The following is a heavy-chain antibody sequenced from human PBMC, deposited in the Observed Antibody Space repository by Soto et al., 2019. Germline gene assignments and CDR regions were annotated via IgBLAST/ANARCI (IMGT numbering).Heavy chain of an antibody. Sequence: LRLSCAASGFTFSSYAMSWIRQHPGKGLEWMGYIYHTGKTYYNPSLESRLSMSVDMSKNQFSLKLTSVTAADTAVYYCARDGSSTANWIDPWGQGTLVTVSS. CDR1: GFTFSSYA. V-gene: IGHV4-31*02. CDR2: IYHTGKT. CDR3: ARDGSSTANWIDP. J-gene: IGHJ5*02. D-gene: IGHD2-2*01.